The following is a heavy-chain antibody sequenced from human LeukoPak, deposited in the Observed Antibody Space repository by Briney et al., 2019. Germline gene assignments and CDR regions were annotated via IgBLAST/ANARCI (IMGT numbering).Heavy chain of an antibody. Sequence: ASVKVSCKASGYTFTSYDINWVRQATGQGLEWMGWMNPNSGNTGYAQKFQGRVTMTRNTSISTAYMELSSLRSEDTAVYYCARLSFVVVPAAIDYYYYGMDVWGQGTTVTVSS. CDR1: GYTFTSYD. CDR3: ARLSFVVVPAAIDYYYYGMDV. CDR2: MNPNSGNT. D-gene: IGHD2-2*01. J-gene: IGHJ6*02. V-gene: IGHV1-8*01.